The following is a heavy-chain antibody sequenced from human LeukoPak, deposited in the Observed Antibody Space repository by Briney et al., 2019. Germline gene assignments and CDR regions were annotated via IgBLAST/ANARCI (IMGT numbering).Heavy chain of an antibody. CDR1: GFSFSNYW. Sequence: GGSLRLSCAASGFSFSNYWMTWVRQARGKGLEWVANIKQDGSEKYYVDSVKGRFTISRDNAKNSLYLQMNSLRAEDTAVYYCARDVTYWGQGTLVTVSS. CDR3: ARDVTY. D-gene: IGHD2-21*02. V-gene: IGHV3-7*01. J-gene: IGHJ4*02. CDR2: IKQDGSEK.